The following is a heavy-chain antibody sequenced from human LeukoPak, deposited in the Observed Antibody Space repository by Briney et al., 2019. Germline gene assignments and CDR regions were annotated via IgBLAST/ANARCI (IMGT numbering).Heavy chain of an antibody. D-gene: IGHD1-14*01. CDR3: AKETGAPGAFDI. V-gene: IGHV3-30*04. J-gene: IGHJ3*02. Sequence: PGVSLRLSCAASGFTFSSYAMHWVRQAPGKGLEWVAVISYDGSNKYYADSVKGRFTISRDNSKNTLYLQMNSLRAEDTAVYYCAKETGAPGAFDIWGQGTMVTISS. CDR1: GFTFSSYA. CDR2: ISYDGSNK.